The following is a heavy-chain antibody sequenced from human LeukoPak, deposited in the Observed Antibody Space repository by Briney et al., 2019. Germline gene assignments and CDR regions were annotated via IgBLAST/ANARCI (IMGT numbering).Heavy chain of an antibody. CDR2: ISGSGGST. Sequence: GGSLRLSCAASGFTFSSYAMSWVRQAPGKGLVWVSAISGSGGSTYYADSVKGRFTVSRDNSKNTLYLQMNSLRAEDTAVYYCAKDTSYYDFWSGYSYYFDYWGQGTLVTVSS. CDR1: GFTFSSYA. V-gene: IGHV3-23*01. CDR3: AKDTSYYDFWSGYSYYFDY. D-gene: IGHD3-3*01. J-gene: IGHJ4*02.